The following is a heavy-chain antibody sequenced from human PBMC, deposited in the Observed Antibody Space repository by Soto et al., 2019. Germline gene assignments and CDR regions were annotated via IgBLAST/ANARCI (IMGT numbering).Heavy chain of an antibody. Sequence: ASVKVSCKASGYTFTSYVISWVRQAPGQGLEWMGWISAYNGNTNYAQKLQGRVTMTTDTSTSTAYMELRSLRSDDTAVYYCARAETYYDILTGYYKGTCYFDYWGQGTLVTVS. J-gene: IGHJ4*02. D-gene: IGHD3-9*01. V-gene: IGHV1-18*01. CDR2: ISAYNGNT. CDR1: GYTFTSYV. CDR3: ARAETYYDILTGYYKGTCYFDY.